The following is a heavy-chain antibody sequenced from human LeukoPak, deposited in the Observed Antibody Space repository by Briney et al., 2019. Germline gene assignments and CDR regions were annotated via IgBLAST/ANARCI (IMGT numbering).Heavy chain of an antibody. D-gene: IGHD3-10*01. CDR2: MSHDGSNE. CDR3: VRDISGEKSFDY. CDR1: GFDFSSYV. J-gene: IGHJ4*02. Sequence: PGGSLRLSCAASGFDFSSYVMHWVRQAPGKGLEWVAVMSHDGSNEYYADSVKGRFTISRDNSKNTLSLQMNSLRAGDTAVYYCVRDISGEKSFDYWGQGTLVTVSS. V-gene: IGHV3-30*04.